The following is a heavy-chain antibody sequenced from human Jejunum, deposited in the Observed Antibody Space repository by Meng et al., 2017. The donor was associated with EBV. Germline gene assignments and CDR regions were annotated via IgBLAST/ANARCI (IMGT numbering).Heavy chain of an antibody. CDR1: GGTFSSYV. J-gene: IGHJ4*02. CDR3: ARDQGRDYDSSTYYTH. D-gene: IGHD3-22*01. Sequence: QVQLVHSGAEVKKPGSSVKGSCKASGGTFSSYVINWVRQAPGQGLEWMGGIIPIFGRTNYALEFQDRVTITADKFTSTVYMEMSSLKSEDTAVYYCARDQGRDYDSSTYYTHWGRGTLVTVSS. V-gene: IGHV1-69*06. CDR2: IIPIFGRT.